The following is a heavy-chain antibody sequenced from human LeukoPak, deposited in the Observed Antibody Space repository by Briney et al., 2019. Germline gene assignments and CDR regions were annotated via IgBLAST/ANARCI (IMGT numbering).Heavy chain of an antibody. CDR3: AKGGSGWYFDY. CDR2: ISYDGSNK. D-gene: IGHD6-19*01. Sequence: PGGSLRLSCAASGFTSSSYALNWVRQAPGKGLEWVAVISYDGSNKYYADSVKGRFTISRDNSKNTLYLQMNSLRAEDTAVYYCAKGGSGWYFDYWGQGTLVTVSS. J-gene: IGHJ4*02. CDR1: GFTSSSYA. V-gene: IGHV3-30*18.